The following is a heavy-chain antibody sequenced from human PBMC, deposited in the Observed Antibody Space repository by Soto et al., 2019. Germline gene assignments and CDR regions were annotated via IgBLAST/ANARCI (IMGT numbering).Heavy chain of an antibody. D-gene: IGHD3-22*01. CDR1: KFTFRTYV. J-gene: IGHJ6*02. V-gene: IGHV3-30*04. CDR2: ISFDGNNQ. Sequence: QVQLVESGGGVVQPERSQRLSCEASKFTFRTYVMHWVRQAPGKGLEWVALISFDGNNQYYADSVKGRFTISRDNSKNTMDRQMNSLRPEDTAVYYCAGEMFPMIMGGMSAMDVWGQGTTVTVSS. CDR3: AGEMFPMIMGGMSAMDV.